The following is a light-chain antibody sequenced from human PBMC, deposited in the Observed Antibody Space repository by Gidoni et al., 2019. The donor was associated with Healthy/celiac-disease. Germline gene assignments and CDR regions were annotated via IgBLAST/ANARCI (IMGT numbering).Light chain of an antibody. Sequence: DIQMTQSPSTLSASVGDRVTITSRASQSISSWLAWYQQKPGKAPKLLIDKASSLESGVPSRFSGSGSGKEFTLTISSLQPDDFATYYCQQYNSYSRTFGQGTKVEIK. CDR1: QSISSW. V-gene: IGKV1-5*03. CDR2: KAS. J-gene: IGKJ1*01. CDR3: QQYNSYSRT.